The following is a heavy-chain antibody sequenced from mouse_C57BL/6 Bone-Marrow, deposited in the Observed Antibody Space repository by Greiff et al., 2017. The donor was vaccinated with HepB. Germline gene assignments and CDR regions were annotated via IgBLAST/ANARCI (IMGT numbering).Heavy chain of an antibody. Sequence: DVQLVESGGGLVQPKGSLKLSCAASGFSFNTYAMNWVRQAPGKGLEWVARIRSKSNNYATYYADSVKDRFTISRDDSESMLYLQMNNLKTEDTAMYYCVRHEGVGRLDYWGQGTSVTVSS. J-gene: IGHJ4*01. CDR1: GFSFNTYA. CDR2: IRSKSNNYAT. D-gene: IGHD4-1*01. V-gene: IGHV10-1*01. CDR3: VRHEGVGRLDY.